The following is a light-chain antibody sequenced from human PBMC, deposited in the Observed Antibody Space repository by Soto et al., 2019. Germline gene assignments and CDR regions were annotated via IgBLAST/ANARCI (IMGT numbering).Light chain of an antibody. CDR1: QGISSY. J-gene: IGKJ1*01. CDR3: QQSYTTPQSWT. CDR2: AAS. V-gene: IGKV1-8*01. Sequence: AIRMTQSPSSLSASTGDRVTITCRASQGISSYLAWYQQKPGKAPKLLIYAASTLQSGVPSGFSGSGSGTDFALTISSLQPEDFATYFCQQSYTTPQSWTFGQGTKVDI.